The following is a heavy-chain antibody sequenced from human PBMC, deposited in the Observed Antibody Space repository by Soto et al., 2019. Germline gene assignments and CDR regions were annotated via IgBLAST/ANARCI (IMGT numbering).Heavy chain of an antibody. Sequence: VQLVQSGAEVKKTGSSVRVSCKASGGSFTTHSITWMRQAPGQGLEWMGGLIPPFGTPNYAQKFQGRLTFTADESTSTAYMELRNLRSEDTAVYYCARVAEEELAGTSFFDYWGQGTLVTVSS. V-gene: IGHV1-69*01. J-gene: IGHJ4*02. CDR1: GGSFTTHS. CDR3: ARVAEEELAGTSFFDY. D-gene: IGHD6-19*01. CDR2: LIPPFGTP.